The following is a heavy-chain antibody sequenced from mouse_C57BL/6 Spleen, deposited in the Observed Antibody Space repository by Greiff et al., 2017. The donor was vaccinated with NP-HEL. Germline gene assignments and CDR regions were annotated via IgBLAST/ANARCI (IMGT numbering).Heavy chain of an antibody. CDR2: ISSGSSTI. D-gene: IGHD4-1*01. J-gene: IGHJ4*01. CDR3: ARGLGLYYAMDY. Sequence: EVKLVESGGGLVKPGGSLKLSCAASGFTFSDYGMHWVRQAPEKGLEWVAYISSGSSTIYYADTVKGRSTISRDNAKNTLFLQMTSLRSEDTAMYYCARGLGLYYAMDYWGQGTSVTVSS. CDR1: GFTFSDYG. V-gene: IGHV5-17*01.